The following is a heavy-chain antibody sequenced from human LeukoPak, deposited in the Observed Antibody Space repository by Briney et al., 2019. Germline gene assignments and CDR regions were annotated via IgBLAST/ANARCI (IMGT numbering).Heavy chain of an antibody. J-gene: IGHJ4*02. CDR2: ISYDGSNK. D-gene: IGHD1-26*01. Sequence: PGGSLSLSCAASGFTFSSYAMHWVRQAPGKGLEWVAVISYDGSNKYYADSVKGRFTISRDNSKNTLYLQMNSLRAEDTAVYYCASDATYASTSGTYSYYFDYWGQGTLVTVSS. V-gene: IGHV3-30-3*01. CDR3: ASDATYASTSGTYSYYFDY. CDR1: GFTFSSYA.